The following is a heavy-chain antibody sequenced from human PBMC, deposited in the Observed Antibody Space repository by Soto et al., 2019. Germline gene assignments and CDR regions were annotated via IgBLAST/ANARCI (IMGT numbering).Heavy chain of an antibody. Sequence: QVQLVQSGAEVKKPGASVKVSCKASVYTFTSYGISWVRQAPGQGLEWMGCISAYNGNTNYAEKLQGRVTITRDTSTTTVYMELSSLRSDDTAVYYCARDLSGNRVYWGQGTLVTVSS. CDR1: VYTFTSYG. D-gene: IGHD4-4*01. CDR3: ARDLSGNRVY. V-gene: IGHV1-18*01. J-gene: IGHJ4*02. CDR2: ISAYNGNT.